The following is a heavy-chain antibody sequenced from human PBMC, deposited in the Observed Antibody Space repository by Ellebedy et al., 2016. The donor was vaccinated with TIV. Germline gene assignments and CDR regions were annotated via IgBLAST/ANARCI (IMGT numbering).Heavy chain of an antibody. D-gene: IGHD2-15*01. J-gene: IGHJ4*02. CDR3: AKMSWWGGFDY. Sequence: PSETLSLTCATSGFTFSDYFMSWVRQAPGKGLEWVSGLSGSGIATYYAGSVKGRFTISRDNSKKTLYMQMNSLRDNDTAIYYCAKMSWWGGFDYWGQGTLVTVSS. CDR1: GFTFSDYF. CDR2: LSGSGIAT. V-gene: IGHV3-23*01.